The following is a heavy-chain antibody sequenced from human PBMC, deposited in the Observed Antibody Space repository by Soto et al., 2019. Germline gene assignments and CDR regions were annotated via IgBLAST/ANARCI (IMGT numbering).Heavy chain of an antibody. V-gene: IGHV3-33*01. D-gene: IGHD3-10*01. J-gene: IGHJ4*02. Sequence: LRLSCAPSGFTFSTYGMHWVRQAPGKGLEWVAVIWYDGSNQYYADSVKGRFTISRDNSKNVLYLQMNSLRAEDTAVYYCARDLGAFNYGSAYFDYWGQGTPVTVSS. CDR1: GFTFSTYG. CDR2: IWYDGSNQ. CDR3: ARDLGAFNYGSAYFDY.